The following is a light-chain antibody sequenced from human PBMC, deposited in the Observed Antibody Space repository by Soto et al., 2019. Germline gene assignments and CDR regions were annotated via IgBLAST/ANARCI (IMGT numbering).Light chain of an antibody. CDR3: QQRGNWPLT. Sequence: EIVLTQSPATLSLSPGERAPLSCRASQSVINYLAWYQQKPGQAPRLLMYDASNRATGIPARFSGSGSGTDFALTISSLEPEDFAVYYCQQRGNWPLTFGQGTRLEIK. V-gene: IGKV3-11*01. J-gene: IGKJ5*01. CDR2: DAS. CDR1: QSVINY.